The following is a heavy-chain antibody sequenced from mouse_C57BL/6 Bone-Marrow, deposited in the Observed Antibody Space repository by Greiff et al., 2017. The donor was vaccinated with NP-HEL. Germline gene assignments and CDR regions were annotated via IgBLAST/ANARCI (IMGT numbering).Heavy chain of an antibody. Sequence: QVHVKQSGAELVKPGASVKLSCKASGYTFTEYTIHWVKQRSGQGLEWLGWFYPGSGSIKYNEKFKDKATLTADKSSSTVYMELSRLTSEDSAVYFCARHEGPHSPFAYWGQGTLVTVSA. CDR1: GYTFTEYT. V-gene: IGHV1-62-2*01. J-gene: IGHJ3*01. CDR3: ARHEGPHSPFAY. CDR2: FYPGSGSI.